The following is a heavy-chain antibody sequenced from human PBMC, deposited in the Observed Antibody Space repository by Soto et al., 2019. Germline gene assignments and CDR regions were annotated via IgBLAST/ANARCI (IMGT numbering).Heavy chain of an antibody. CDR2: IKPSGGST. V-gene: IGHV1-46*03. Sequence: QVQLVQSGAEVKKPGASVKVSCKASGYTFTSYYMHWVRQAPGQGLEWMGIIKPSGGSTSYAQKFQGRVTMTRDTSTSTVYMELSSLRSEDTAVYYCARDPPNAGCSGGSCFLFDPWGQGTLVTVSS. CDR1: GYTFTSYY. CDR3: ARDPPNAGCSGGSCFLFDP. J-gene: IGHJ5*02. D-gene: IGHD2-15*01.